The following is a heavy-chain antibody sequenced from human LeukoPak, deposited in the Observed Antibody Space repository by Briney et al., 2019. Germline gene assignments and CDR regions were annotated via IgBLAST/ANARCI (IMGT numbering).Heavy chain of an antibody. D-gene: IGHD3-22*01. CDR3: AKGDYYDLDY. J-gene: IGHJ4*02. V-gene: IGHV3-23*01. Sequence: PGESLRLSCTASGFTFSNFGMNWVRQAPGKGLEWVSIITSGVGITYYADSVKGRFTISRDNSRNTLYLQMNSLRAEDTAVYYCAKGDYYDLDYWGQGTLVTVSS. CDR2: ITSGVGIT. CDR1: GFTFSNFG.